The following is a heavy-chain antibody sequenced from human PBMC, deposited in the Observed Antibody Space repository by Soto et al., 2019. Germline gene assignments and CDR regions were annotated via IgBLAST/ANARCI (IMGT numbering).Heavy chain of an antibody. D-gene: IGHD1-1*01. CDR2: IYYSGST. CDR1: GGSISSGDYY. J-gene: IGHJ5*02. CDR3: ARVEVPNWFDP. V-gene: IGHV4-30-4*01. Sequence: SETLSLTCTVSGGSISSGDYYWSWIRQPPGKGLEWIGYIYYSGSTYYNPSLKSRVTISVDTSKNQFSLKLSSVTAADTAVYYCARVEVPNWFDPWGQGTLVTVSS.